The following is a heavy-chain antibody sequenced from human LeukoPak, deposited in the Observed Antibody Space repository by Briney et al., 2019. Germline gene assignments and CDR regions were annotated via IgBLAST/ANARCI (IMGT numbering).Heavy chain of an antibody. CDR1: GGSISSYY. V-gene: IGHV4-59*01. J-gene: IGHJ4*02. CDR2: IYYSGST. Sequence: SETLSLTCTVSGGSISSYYWSWIRQPPGKGLEWIGYIYYSGSTNYNPSLKSRVTISVGTSKNQFSLKLSSVTAADTAVYYCATSLYYYDSSAYYYGFDYWGQGTLVTVSS. D-gene: IGHD3-22*01. CDR3: ATSLYYYDSSAYYYGFDY.